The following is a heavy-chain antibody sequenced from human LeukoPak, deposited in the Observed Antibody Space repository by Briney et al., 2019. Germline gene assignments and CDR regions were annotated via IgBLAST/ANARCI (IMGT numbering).Heavy chain of an antibody. CDR3: PRAFGGSYDFDY. V-gene: IGHV1-8*01. CDR2: MNPNSGNT. Sequence: ASVKVSCKASGYTFTSYDINWVRQATGQGLEWMGWMNPNSGNTGYAQKFQGRVTMTRNTSISTAYMERSSLRSEDTAVYYCPRAFGGSYDFDYWGQGTLVTVSS. J-gene: IGHJ4*02. D-gene: IGHD1-26*01. CDR1: GYTFTSYD.